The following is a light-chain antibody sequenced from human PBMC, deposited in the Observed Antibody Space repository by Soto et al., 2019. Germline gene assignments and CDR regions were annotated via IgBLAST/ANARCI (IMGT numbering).Light chain of an antibody. CDR1: QSLRSSP. CDR3: QQYDKSPRT. J-gene: IGKJ1*01. V-gene: IGKV3-20*01. Sequence: ENGLTQFPASLSLSPGERATLSCRASQSLRSSPLAWFQHKPGQAPMLLIYGAPSRASGIPDRFSGSGSGTDFTLTISGLQPEDFAVYYGQQYDKSPRTFGQGTRVEIK. CDR2: GAP.